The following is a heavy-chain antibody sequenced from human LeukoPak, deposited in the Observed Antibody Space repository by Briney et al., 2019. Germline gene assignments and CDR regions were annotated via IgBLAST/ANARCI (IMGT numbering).Heavy chain of an antibody. Sequence: GGSLRLSCAASGFTFSSYAMSWVRQAPGKGLEWVSAISGSGGSTYYADFVKGRFTISRDNSKNTLYLQMNSLRAEDTAVYYCRSMVRGVIPTYYFDYWGQGTLVTVSS. CDR2: ISGSGGST. V-gene: IGHV3-23*01. D-gene: IGHD3-10*01. J-gene: IGHJ4*02. CDR3: RSMVRGVIPTYYFDY. CDR1: GFTFSSYA.